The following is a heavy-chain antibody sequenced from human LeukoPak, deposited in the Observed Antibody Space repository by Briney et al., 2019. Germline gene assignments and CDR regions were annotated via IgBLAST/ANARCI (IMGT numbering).Heavy chain of an antibody. CDR2: IYWKSGGV. Sequence: GRSLRLSCAASGFTVDDYAMHWVRHAPGKGLEWVSGIYWKSGGVGYADSVKGRFTVSRDKAKSSLYLQMNSLRPEDTAFYYCGKDLRPGGLDSWGQGTLVTVSS. V-gene: IGHV3-9*01. CDR3: GKDLRPGGLDS. J-gene: IGHJ5*01. CDR1: GFTVDDYA.